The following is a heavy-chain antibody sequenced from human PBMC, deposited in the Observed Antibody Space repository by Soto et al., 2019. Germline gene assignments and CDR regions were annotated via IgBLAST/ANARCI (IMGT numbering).Heavy chain of an antibody. CDR2: ISYDGSNK. CDR1: GFTFSSYA. Sequence: QVQLVESGGGVVQPGRSLRLSCAASGFTFSSYAMHWVRQAPGKGLEWVAVISYDGSNKYYADSVKGRFTISRDNSKNTLYLQMNSLRAEDTAVYYCARDEGDPNYFDYWGQGTLVTVSS. D-gene: IGHD3-10*01. CDR3: ARDEGDPNYFDY. J-gene: IGHJ4*02. V-gene: IGHV3-30-3*01.